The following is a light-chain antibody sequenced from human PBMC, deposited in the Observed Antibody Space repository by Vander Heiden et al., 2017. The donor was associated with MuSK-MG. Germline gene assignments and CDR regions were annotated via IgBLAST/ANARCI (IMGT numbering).Light chain of an antibody. V-gene: IGLV3-1*01. J-gene: IGLJ1*01. CDR2: QDS. Sequence: SYELTQPPSLSVSPGHTASITCSGDKLGDKYACWYQQKPGQSPVLVIYQDSKRPSGIHERFSGSNSGNTATLTISGTQAMEEADYYCQAWDSSTAVFGTGTKVTVL. CDR3: QAWDSSTAV. CDR1: KLGDKY.